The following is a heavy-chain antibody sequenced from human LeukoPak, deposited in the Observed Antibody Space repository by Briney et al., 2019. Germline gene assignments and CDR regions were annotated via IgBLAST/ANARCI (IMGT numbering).Heavy chain of an antibody. D-gene: IGHD3-3*01. CDR3: ARHAAEYYDFWSGYYTSRPYYYYGMDV. J-gene: IGHJ6*02. V-gene: IGHV5-51*01. CDR1: GYSSSYYW. Sequence: GESLKISCKGLGYSSSYYWVGWVRQVPGKGLGWMGIVYLGDSDTRYSPSFQGQITISADKSITTAYLQWGSLKASDTAIYYCARHAAEYYDFWSGYYTSRPYYYYGMDVWGQGTTVAVSS. CDR2: VYLGDSDT.